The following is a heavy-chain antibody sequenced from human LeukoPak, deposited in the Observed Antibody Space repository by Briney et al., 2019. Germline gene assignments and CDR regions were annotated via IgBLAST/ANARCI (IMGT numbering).Heavy chain of an antibody. CDR3: AREGSSRKFDP. D-gene: IGHD6-13*01. J-gene: IGHJ5*02. V-gene: IGHV3-7*01. CDR1: GFTFSTYW. Sequence: GGSLRLSCAASGFTFSTYWMSWVRQAPGKGLEWVANIKQDGSGKYYVDSVKGRFTISRDNAKNSLYLQMNSLSAEDTAVYYCAREGSSRKFDPWGQGTLVTVSS. CDR2: IKQDGSGK.